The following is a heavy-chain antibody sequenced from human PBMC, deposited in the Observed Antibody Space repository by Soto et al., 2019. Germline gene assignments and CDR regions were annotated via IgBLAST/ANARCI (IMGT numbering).Heavy chain of an antibody. Sequence: SQTLSLTCAISGDSVSSNSAAWNWIRQSPSRGLEWLGRTYYRSKWYNDYAVSVKSRITINPDTSKNQFSLQLNSVTPEDTAVYYCPRGSIPIFGVVITYDPFDYWGQGTLVTVSS. CDR1: GDSVSSNSAA. CDR3: PRGSIPIFGVVITYDPFDY. CDR2: TYYRSKWYN. D-gene: IGHD3-3*01. J-gene: IGHJ4*02. V-gene: IGHV6-1*01.